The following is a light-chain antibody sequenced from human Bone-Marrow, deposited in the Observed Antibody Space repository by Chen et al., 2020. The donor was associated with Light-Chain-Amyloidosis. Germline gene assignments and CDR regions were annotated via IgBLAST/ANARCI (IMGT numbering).Light chain of an antibody. CDR1: QSISSY. Sequence: DIQMTQSPSSLSASVGDRVTITCRASQSISSYLNWYQQKTEKAPELLIYAASSLQTGVPSRFSVRECGTDFTLTMNSLQSEDFATYCCQQSYSDRLTFDVGTQVEIK. CDR2: AAS. CDR3: QQSYSDRLT. V-gene: IGKV1-39*01. J-gene: IGKJ4*01.